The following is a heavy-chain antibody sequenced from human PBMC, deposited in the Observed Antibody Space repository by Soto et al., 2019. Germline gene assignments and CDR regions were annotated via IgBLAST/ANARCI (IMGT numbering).Heavy chain of an antibody. CDR2: FDPDEAET. CDR3: TKYHGDYNFDH. CDR1: GYTLNEVA. J-gene: IGHJ5*02. V-gene: IGHV1-24*01. Sequence: QVQLVQSGAEVQKPGASVKVSCKVSGYTLNEVAMHWVRQAPGKGLEWLGGFDPDEAETIYAQHFQGRVTMTEDTSTDTVYMDLRSLRSEDTALSFCTKYHGDYNFDHWGQVTLVTVSS. D-gene: IGHD4-17*01.